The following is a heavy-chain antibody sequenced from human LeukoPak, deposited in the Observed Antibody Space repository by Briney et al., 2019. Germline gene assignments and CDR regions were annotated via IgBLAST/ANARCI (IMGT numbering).Heavy chain of an antibody. CDR2: IYYRGIT. CDR3: ARSSYSGKGGRGLGY. J-gene: IGHJ4*02. Sequence: PSETLSLTCPVSGGSISSGDYQWTWIRQPPGKGLEWVGHIYYRGITYYRPSLKSRVSISVDTSENQFSLNLSSVTAADTAVYYCARSSYSGKGGRGLGYWCQGTLVTVSS. D-gene: IGHD1-26*01. V-gene: IGHV4-30-4*08. CDR1: GGSISSGDYQ.